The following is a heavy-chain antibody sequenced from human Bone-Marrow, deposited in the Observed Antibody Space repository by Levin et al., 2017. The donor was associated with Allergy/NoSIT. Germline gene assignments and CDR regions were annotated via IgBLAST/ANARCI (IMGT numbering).Heavy chain of an antibody. CDR2: ISWNSGSI. CDR3: AKGGYCSGGSCSGYYYDGMDG. V-gene: IGHV3-9*01. CDR1: GFTFDDYA. J-gene: IGHJ6*02. Sequence: GGSLRLSCAASGFTFDDYAMHWVRQAPGKGLEWVSGISWNSGSIGYADSVKGRFTISRDNAKNSLYLQMNSLRAEDTALYYCAKGGYCSGGSCSGYYYDGMDGWGQGTTVTVSS. D-gene: IGHD2-15*01.